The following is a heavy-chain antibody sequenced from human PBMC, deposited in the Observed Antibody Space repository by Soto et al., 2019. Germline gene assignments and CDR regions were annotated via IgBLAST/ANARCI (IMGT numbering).Heavy chain of an antibody. CDR1: GYTFTSYA. CDR3: ARRSTVTDLDN. J-gene: IGHJ4*02. D-gene: IGHD4-17*01. V-gene: IGHV1-18*01. CDR2: ISAYNGNT. Sequence: QVQLVQSGAEVKKPGASVNVSSKASGYTFTSYAISWVRQASGQGLEWMGWISAYNGNTNYAQKLQGRVTMTTDTSSSTAHMEPRSLRSDDTAVYYCARRSTVTDLDNWGQGTLVTVSS.